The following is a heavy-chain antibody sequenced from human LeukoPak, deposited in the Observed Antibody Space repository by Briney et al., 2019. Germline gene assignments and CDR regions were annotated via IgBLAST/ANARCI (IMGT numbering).Heavy chain of an antibody. CDR1: GGSISSSSYY. Sequence: SETLSLTCAVSGGSISSSSYYWGWIRQPPGKGLEWIGSIYYSGSTFYNPSLKSRVTISVDTSKNQFSLKLSSVTAADTAVYYCARGGGDYVYYYYMDVWGKGTTVTISS. V-gene: IGHV4-39*07. J-gene: IGHJ6*03. CDR3: ARGGGDYVYYYYMDV. D-gene: IGHD4-17*01. CDR2: IYYSGST.